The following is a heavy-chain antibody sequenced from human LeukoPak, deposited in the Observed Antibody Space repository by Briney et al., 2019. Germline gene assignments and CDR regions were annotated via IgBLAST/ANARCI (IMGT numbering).Heavy chain of an antibody. CDR3: ARGGRGSAAVVAPRSFDI. CDR2: TYTGGNS. V-gene: IGHV3-53*01. J-gene: IGHJ3*02. D-gene: IGHD3-22*01. CDR1: GFTVSSIH. Sequence: HAGGSLRLSCAASGFTVSSIHMVWVRQAPGMGLEWVSVTYTGGNSYYADSVKGRFIISRDISKNTLYLQMNSMRAEDSALYYCARGGRGSAAVVAPRSFDIWGQGTMVTVSS.